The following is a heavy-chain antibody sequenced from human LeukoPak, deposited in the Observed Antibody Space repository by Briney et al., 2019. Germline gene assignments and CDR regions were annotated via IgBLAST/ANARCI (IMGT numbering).Heavy chain of an antibody. Sequence: ASVKVSCKASGYTFTGYYIHWVRQAPGQGREYMGWIIPNSGATNYAQKFQGRGTITRDTSISTAYLAISSLRSDETPVYYRASGPSAYFDFILGYDYWGQGTLVTVSS. CDR2: IIPNSGAT. J-gene: IGHJ4*02. V-gene: IGHV1-2*02. CDR1: GYTFTGYY. CDR3: ASGPSAYFDFILGYDY. D-gene: IGHD3-3*01.